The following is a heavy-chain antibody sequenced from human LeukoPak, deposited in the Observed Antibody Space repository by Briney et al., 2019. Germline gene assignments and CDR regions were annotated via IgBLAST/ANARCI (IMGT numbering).Heavy chain of an antibody. V-gene: IGHV1-69*13. J-gene: IGHJ4*02. CDR1: GGTFSSYA. D-gene: IGHD6-6*01. CDR3: ARGTDSSSGEYDY. CDR2: IIPIFGTA. Sequence: SVKVSCKASGGTFSSYAISWVRQAPGQGLEWMGGIIPIFGTANYAQKFQGRVTITADESTSTAYMELSSLRSEDTAVYYCARGTDSSSGEYDYWGQGTLVTVSS.